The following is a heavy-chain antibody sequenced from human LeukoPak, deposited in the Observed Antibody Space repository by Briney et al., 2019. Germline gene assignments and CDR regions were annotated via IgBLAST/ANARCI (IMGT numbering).Heavy chain of an antibody. CDR1: GASIRSCY. V-gene: IGHV4-59*01. Sequence: SETLSPTCTVSGASIRSCYWSWIRQPPGKGLEWIGYIDYSGDTNYHPSLKSRVTIAVDTSNKQFSLKLSSVTAADTAVYYCAREGAGDSGYDWGGLKYYYAMDVWGQGTTVTVSS. J-gene: IGHJ6*02. D-gene: IGHD5-12*01. CDR3: AREGAGDSGYDWGGLKYYYAMDV. CDR2: IDYSGDT.